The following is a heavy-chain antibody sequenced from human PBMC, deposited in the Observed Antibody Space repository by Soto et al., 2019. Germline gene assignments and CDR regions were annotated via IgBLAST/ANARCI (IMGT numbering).Heavy chain of an antibody. CDR2: ISSDGGST. Sequence: GGSPILSCTASGFTFSSYWMHWVRQAPGKGLESVSAISSDGGSTNYAESVEGRFTISRDNSKNILFLQMSSLRTEDTGVYYCVKEQFSYGPFDYWGKGTLVTVSS. CDR3: VKEQFSYGPFDY. V-gene: IGHV3-64D*08. CDR1: GFTFSSYW. D-gene: IGHD5-18*01. J-gene: IGHJ4*02.